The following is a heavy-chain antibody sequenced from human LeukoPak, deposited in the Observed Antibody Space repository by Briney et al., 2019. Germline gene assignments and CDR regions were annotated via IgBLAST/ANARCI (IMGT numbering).Heavy chain of an antibody. Sequence: GGSLRLSCAASGFTFSSYAMSWVRQAPGKGLAWVSVISGSGGSTYYADSVKGRFTISRDNSKNTLYLQMNSLRAEDTAVYYCARGVPVGVLGFDYWGQGTLVTVSS. CDR1: GFTFSSYA. J-gene: IGHJ4*02. CDR3: ARGVPVGVLGFDY. D-gene: IGHD3-16*01. V-gene: IGHV3-23*01. CDR2: ISGSGGST.